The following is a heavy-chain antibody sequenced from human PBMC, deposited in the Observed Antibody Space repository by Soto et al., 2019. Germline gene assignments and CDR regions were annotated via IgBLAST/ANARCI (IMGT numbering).Heavy chain of an antibody. CDR3: ARLVPAANLDY. CDR2: IYYSGST. D-gene: IGHD2-2*01. Sequence: SETLSLTCTVSGGSISSSSYYWGWIRQPPGKGLEWIGSIYYSGSTYYNPSLKSRVTISVDTSKNQFSLKLSSVTAADTAVYYCARLVPAANLDYWGQGTLVTVSS. V-gene: IGHV4-39*01. CDR1: GGSISSSSYY. J-gene: IGHJ4*02.